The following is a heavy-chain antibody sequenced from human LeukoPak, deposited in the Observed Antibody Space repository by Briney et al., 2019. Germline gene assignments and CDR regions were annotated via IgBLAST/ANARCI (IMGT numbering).Heavy chain of an antibody. CDR2: ISYDGSNK. Sequence: GRSPRLSCAASGFTFSSYAMHWVRQAPGKGLEWVAVISYDGSNKYYADSVKGRFTISRDNSKNPLYLQMNSLRAEDTAVYYCARGLLVLRYLPYGMDVWGQGTTVTVSS. CDR1: GFTFSSYA. D-gene: IGHD3-9*01. V-gene: IGHV3-30*04. J-gene: IGHJ6*02. CDR3: ARGLLVLRYLPYGMDV.